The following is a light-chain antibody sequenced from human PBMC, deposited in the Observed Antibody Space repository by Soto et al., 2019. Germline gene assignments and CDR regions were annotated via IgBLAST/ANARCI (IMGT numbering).Light chain of an antibody. CDR2: EGS. J-gene: IGLJ3*02. CDR1: SSDVGSYTL. CDR3: GTWDKSLSAGV. Sequence: QSVLTQPASVSGSPGQSITISCTGTSSDVGSYTLVSWYQQHPGEAPKLIIYEGSKRPSGIPDRFSGSKSGTSATLGITGLQTGDEADYYCGTWDKSLSAGVFGGGTQLTVL. V-gene: IGLV2-14*02.